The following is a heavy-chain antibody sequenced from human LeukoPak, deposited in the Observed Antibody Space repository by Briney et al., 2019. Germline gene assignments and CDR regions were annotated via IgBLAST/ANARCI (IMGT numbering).Heavy chain of an antibody. J-gene: IGHJ4*02. CDR3: ARDGGDYDSSGYYYSCFDY. V-gene: IGHV4-38-2*02. D-gene: IGHD3-22*01. CDR1: GYSISSGYY. CDR2: IYHSGST. Sequence: SETLSLTCAVSGYSISSGYYWGWIRQPPGKGLEWIGSIYHSGSTYYNPSLKSRVSISVDTSKNQFSLKLSSVTAADTAVYYCARDGGDYDSSGYYYSCFDYWGQGTLVTVSS.